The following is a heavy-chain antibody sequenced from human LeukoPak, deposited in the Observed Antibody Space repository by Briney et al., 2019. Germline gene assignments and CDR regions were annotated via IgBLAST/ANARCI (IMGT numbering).Heavy chain of an antibody. Sequence: GGSLRLSCAASGFTFSTYGMHWVRQAPGKGLEWVAFIWSDGSNKYYADSVKGRYTISRDNSKNMLYLQMNSLRPEDTAVYYCAKSLGATRGYFEHWGQGTLVTVSS. CDR1: GFTFSTYG. D-gene: IGHD1-26*01. J-gene: IGHJ4*02. CDR2: IWSDGSNK. V-gene: IGHV3-30*02. CDR3: AKSLGATRGYFEH.